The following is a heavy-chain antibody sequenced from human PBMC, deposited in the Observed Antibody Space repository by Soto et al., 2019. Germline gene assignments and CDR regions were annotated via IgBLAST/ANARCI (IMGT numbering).Heavy chain of an antibody. D-gene: IGHD4-17*01. CDR2: TFYSGAT. CDR3: AMVQSYEYGANTGWLDP. CDR1: GGSISSGGYY. Sequence: QVQLQESGPGLVNPSQTLSLTCTVSGGSISSGGYYWSWIRQHPGKGLEWIGYTFYSGATYYNPSLKSRTIISVDTSKNQFSLTLTSLTAADTAVYYCAMVQSYEYGANTGWLDPWGQGTLVTVSS. V-gene: IGHV4-31*03. J-gene: IGHJ5*02.